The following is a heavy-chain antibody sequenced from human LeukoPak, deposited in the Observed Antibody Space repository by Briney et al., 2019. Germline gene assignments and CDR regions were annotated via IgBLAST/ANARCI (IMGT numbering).Heavy chain of an antibody. D-gene: IGHD3-22*01. CDR1: RFT. Sequence: QSGGSLRLSCAASRFTMSWVRQAPGKGLEWVSAISGSGGSTYYADSVKGRFTISRDNSKNTLYLQMNSLRAEDTAVYYCARDLTYYYDSSGYMGFDYWGQGTLVTVSS. J-gene: IGHJ4*02. CDR2: ISGSGGST. V-gene: IGHV3-23*01. CDR3: ARDLTYYYDSSGYMGFDY.